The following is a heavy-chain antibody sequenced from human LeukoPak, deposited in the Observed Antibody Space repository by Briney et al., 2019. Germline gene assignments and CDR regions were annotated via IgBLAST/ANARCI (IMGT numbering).Heavy chain of an antibody. CDR1: GVSISSYY. CDR2: IYTSGST. CDR3: ARLIGYSSSWYDY. V-gene: IGHV4-4*07. Sequence: SETLSLTCTVSGVSISSYYWSWIRQPAGRGLEWIGRIYTSGSTNYNPSLKSRVTMSVDTSKNQFSLKLSSMTAADTAVYYCARLIGYSSSWYDYWGQGTLVTVSS. J-gene: IGHJ4*02. D-gene: IGHD6-13*01.